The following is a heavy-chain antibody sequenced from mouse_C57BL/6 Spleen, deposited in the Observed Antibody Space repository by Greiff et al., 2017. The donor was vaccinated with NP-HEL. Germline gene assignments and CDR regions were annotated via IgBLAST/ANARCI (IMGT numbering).Heavy chain of an antibody. CDR3: ASEGHYYGSSYYAMDY. V-gene: IGHV2-2*01. J-gene: IGHJ4*01. Sequence: VQLQQSGPGLVQPSQSLSITCTVSGFSLTSYGVHWVRQSPGKGLEWLGVIWSGGSTDYNAAFISRLSISKDNSKSQVFFKMNSLQADDTAIYYCASEGHYYGSSYYAMDYWGQGTSVTVSS. CDR2: IWSGGST. D-gene: IGHD1-1*01. CDR1: GFSLTSYG.